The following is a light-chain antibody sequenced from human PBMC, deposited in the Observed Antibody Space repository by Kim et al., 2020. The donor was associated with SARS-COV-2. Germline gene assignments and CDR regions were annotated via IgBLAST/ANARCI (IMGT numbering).Light chain of an antibody. CDR1: QTISSW. J-gene: IGKJ1*01. V-gene: IGKV1-5*03. CDR2: KAS. CDR3: EHAGT. Sequence: DIQMTQSPSTLSASVGDRVTITCRASQTISSWLAWYQQRPGKAPKLLIYKASSLESVVPSRFSGSGSGTEFTLTINSLQPDDSATYYCEHAGTFGQGTKVGIK.